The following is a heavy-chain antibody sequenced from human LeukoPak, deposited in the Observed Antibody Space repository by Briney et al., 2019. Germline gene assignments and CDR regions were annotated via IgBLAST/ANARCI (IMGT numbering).Heavy chain of an antibody. D-gene: IGHD6-19*01. Sequence: ASVKVSCKASGYTFTGYYMHWVRQAPGQGLEWMRWINPNSGGTNYAQKFQGRVTMTRDTSISTAYMELSRLRSDDTAVYYCARASSLAVAGISDAFDIWGQGTMVTVSS. CDR3: ARASSLAVAGISDAFDI. V-gene: IGHV1-2*02. J-gene: IGHJ3*02. CDR1: GYTFTGYY. CDR2: INPNSGGT.